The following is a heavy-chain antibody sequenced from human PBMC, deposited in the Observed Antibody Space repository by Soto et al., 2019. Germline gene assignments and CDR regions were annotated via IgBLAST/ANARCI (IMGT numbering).Heavy chain of an antibody. D-gene: IGHD6-6*01. J-gene: IGHJ3*02. CDR2: IIPMFGTV. CDR3: ARKVASSDDAFDI. V-gene: IGHV1-69*06. CDR1: GGTFSSYT. Sequence: QLHLVQSGAEVKKPGSSVKVSCKASGGTFSSYTISWVRQAPGQGLEWLGGIIPMFGTVYYAQKFQGRLTIAADSSTSTAYMELSTLRSDDTAVYYCARKVASSDDAFDIWGQGTMVTVSS.